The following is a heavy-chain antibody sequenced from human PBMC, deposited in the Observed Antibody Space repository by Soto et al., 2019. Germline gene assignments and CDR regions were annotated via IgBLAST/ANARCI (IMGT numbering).Heavy chain of an antibody. CDR2: ISYDGSNK. J-gene: IGHJ5*02. D-gene: IGHD2-21*02. V-gene: IGHV3-30-3*01. Sequence: QVQLVESGGGVVQPGRSLRLSCAASGFTFSSYAIHWVRQAPGKGLEWVAVISYDGSNKYYADSVKGRFTISRDNSKNTLYLQMSSLRAEDTAVYYCASPGGDYFLNWFDPWGQGTLVIVSS. CDR1: GFTFSSYA. CDR3: ASPGGDYFLNWFDP.